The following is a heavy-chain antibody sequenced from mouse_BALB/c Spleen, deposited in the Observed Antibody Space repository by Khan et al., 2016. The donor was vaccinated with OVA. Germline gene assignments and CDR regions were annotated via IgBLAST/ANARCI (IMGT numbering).Heavy chain of an antibody. CDR3: ARRGYDEDGMDY. CDR2: ISSAASYT. V-gene: IGHV5-6*01. Sequence: EVQLVQSGGELVKPGGSLKLSCAASGYTFSNYDMSWVRQTPDKGLGWVATISSAASYTYYPDSLKGRFTISRDNAYSTPYLQLSSLKSEDTAMYFCARRGYDEDGMDYWGQGTPVTVSA. D-gene: IGHD2-2*01. CDR1: GYTFSNYD. J-gene: IGHJ4*01.